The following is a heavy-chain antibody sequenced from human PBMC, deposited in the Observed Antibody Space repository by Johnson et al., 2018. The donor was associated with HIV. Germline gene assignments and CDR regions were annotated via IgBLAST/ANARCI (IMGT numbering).Heavy chain of an antibody. CDR1: GFTFDDYG. V-gene: IGHV3-20*04. Sequence: VQLVESGGGVVRPGGSLRLSCAASGFTFDDYGMSWVRQAPGKGLEWVSGINWNSGSIGYADSVKGRFTISRDNAKNSLYLQMNSLIAEDTAWYYCAKGGGQQLAHAFDIWGQGTMVTVSS. CDR2: INWNSGSI. CDR3: AKGGGQQLAHAFDI. J-gene: IGHJ3*02. D-gene: IGHD6-13*01.